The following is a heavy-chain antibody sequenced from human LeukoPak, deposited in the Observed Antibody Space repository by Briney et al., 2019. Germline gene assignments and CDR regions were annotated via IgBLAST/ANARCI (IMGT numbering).Heavy chain of an antibody. Sequence: ASVKVSCKASGYTFTGYYMHWVRQAPGQGLEWMGWINPNSGGTNYAQKFPGRVTMTRDTSISTAYMELSRLRSDDTAVYYCAKAGWLVRQFDYWGQGTLVTVSS. CDR1: GYTFTGYY. CDR2: INPNSGGT. V-gene: IGHV1-2*02. CDR3: AKAGWLVRQFDY. D-gene: IGHD6-19*01. J-gene: IGHJ4*02.